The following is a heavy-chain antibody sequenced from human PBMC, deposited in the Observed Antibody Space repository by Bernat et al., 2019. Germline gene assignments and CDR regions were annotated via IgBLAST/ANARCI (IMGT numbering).Heavy chain of an antibody. Sequence: QLQLQESGPGLVKPSETLSLTCTVSGGSISSSSYYWGWIRQPPGKGLEWIGSIYYSGSTYYNPSLKSRVTISVDTSKNQFSLKLSSVTAADTAVYYCARFQWYYYDSSGYDAFDIWGQGTMVTVSS. CDR3: ARFQWYYYDSSGYDAFDI. J-gene: IGHJ3*02. D-gene: IGHD3-22*01. CDR1: GGSISSSSYY. V-gene: IGHV4-39*01. CDR2: IYYSGST.